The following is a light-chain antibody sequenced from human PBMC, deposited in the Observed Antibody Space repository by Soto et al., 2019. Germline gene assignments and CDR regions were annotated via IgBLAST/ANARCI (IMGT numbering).Light chain of an antibody. CDR2: GGS. CDR1: QNIYINS. V-gene: IGKV3-20*01. Sequence: EIVLTQSPDTLSLSPGERATLSCRASQNIYINSLAWYQQRPGQAPRLLIYGGSTRATAVPDRFSGSGSGTDFALTISGLEPEDFAVYYCQQYGAPPLTFGPGTKVD. CDR3: QQYGAPPLT. J-gene: IGKJ3*01.